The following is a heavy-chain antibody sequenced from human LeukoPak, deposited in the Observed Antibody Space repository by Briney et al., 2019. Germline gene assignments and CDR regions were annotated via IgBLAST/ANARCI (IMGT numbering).Heavy chain of an antibody. V-gene: IGHV4-59*01. CDR3: ARARRWNAAVEGWWFDP. D-gene: IGHD1-1*01. Sequence: PSETLSLTCTVSGGSISDYYWSWIRQPPGKGLEWIGSFYYSGDTNYNPSLKSRVTISIDTSKNQFSLKLRSVTAADTAVYYCARARRWNAAVEGWWFDPWGQGTLVTVSS. J-gene: IGHJ5*02. CDR1: GGSISDYY. CDR2: FYYSGDT.